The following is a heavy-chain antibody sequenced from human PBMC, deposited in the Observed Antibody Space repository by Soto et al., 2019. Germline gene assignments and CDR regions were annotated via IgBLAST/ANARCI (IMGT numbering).Heavy chain of an antibody. CDR3: AKGRGPDYYYGMDV. D-gene: IGHD3-10*01. Sequence: GGSLRLSCAASGFTFSSYAMSWVRQAPGKGLEWVSAISGSGGSTYYADSVKGRFTISRDNSKNTLYLQMNSLRAEDTAVYYCAKGRGPDYYYGMDVWGQGTTVTVSS. V-gene: IGHV3-23*01. CDR2: ISGSGGST. J-gene: IGHJ6*02. CDR1: GFTFSSYA.